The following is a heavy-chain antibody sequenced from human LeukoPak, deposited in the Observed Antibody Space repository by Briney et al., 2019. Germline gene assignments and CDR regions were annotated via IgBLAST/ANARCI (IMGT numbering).Heavy chain of an antibody. J-gene: IGHJ5*02. CDR3: AFEGPVSGYAFDP. V-gene: IGHV4-34*01. Sequence: SETLSLTCAVYGESFSEYYWSWIRQPPGKGLEWIGQINHSGGTNYHPSLKTRVTISLDTSKDQVSLKLRSVTAADTAVYYCAFEGPVSGYAFDPWGQGALVAVSS. CDR2: INHSGGT. D-gene: IGHD5-12*01. CDR1: GESFSEYY.